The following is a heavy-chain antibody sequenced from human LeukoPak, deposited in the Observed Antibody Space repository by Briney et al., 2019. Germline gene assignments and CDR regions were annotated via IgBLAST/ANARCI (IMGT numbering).Heavy chain of an antibody. CDR2: ISYDGSNK. CDR1: GFTFSSYA. V-gene: IGHV3-30-3*01. CDR3: ARDQGAYCGGDCYSGSFDY. Sequence: GGSLRLSCAASGFTFSSYAMHWVRQAPGKGLEWVAVISYDGSNKYYADSVEGRFTISRDNSKNTLYLQMNSLRAEDTAVYYCARDQGAYCGGDCYSGSFDYWGQGTLVTVSS. D-gene: IGHD2-21*02. J-gene: IGHJ4*02.